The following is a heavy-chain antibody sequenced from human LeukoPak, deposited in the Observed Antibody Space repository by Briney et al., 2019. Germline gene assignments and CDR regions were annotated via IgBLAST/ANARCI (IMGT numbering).Heavy chain of an antibody. Sequence: SVKVSCKASGGTFSSYAISWVRQAPGQGLEWMGGIIPIFGTATYAQKFQGRVTITADESTSTAYMELSSLRSEDTAVYYCARVEYSSSFSYFDYWGQGTLVTVSS. V-gene: IGHV1-69*13. D-gene: IGHD6-6*01. CDR3: ARVEYSSSFSYFDY. CDR1: GGTFSSYA. J-gene: IGHJ4*02. CDR2: IIPIFGTA.